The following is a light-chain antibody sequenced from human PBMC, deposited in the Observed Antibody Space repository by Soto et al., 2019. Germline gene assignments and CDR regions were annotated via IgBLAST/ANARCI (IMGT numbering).Light chain of an antibody. Sequence: EIVLTQSPATLSVSPGERVTLSCRASQSVDINLAWYQQKPGQAPRLLIYGASTRATDMSGTFSGRGSGTEFTLTISNVRPEDFAVYYCQQYRSWHRTFGQGTKV. V-gene: IGKV3-15*01. CDR1: QSVDIN. CDR2: GAS. CDR3: QQYRSWHRT. J-gene: IGKJ1*01.